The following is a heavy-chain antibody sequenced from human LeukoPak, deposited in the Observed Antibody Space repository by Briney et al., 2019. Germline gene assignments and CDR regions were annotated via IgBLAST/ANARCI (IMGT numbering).Heavy chain of an antibody. CDR1: GFTFSRYS. CDR2: ISHDSSAI. V-gene: IGHV3-48*02. Sequence: PGGSLRLSCAASGFTFSRYSMNWVRQAPGKGLEWVSYISHDSSAIYFADSVKGRFTISRDNVKNSLYLQMNSLGDEDTAVYYCARDAGDGYSIDYWGQGTLVTVSS. J-gene: IGHJ4*02. CDR3: ARDAGDGYSIDY. D-gene: IGHD5-18*01.